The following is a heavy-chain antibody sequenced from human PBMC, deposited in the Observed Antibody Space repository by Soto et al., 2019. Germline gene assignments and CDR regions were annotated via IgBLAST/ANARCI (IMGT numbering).Heavy chain of an antibody. J-gene: IGHJ6*02. V-gene: IGHV1-2*02. CDR2: INPNSGGT. CDR1: GYTFTSYG. D-gene: IGHD6-19*01. CDR3: ARAPYSSGWYYYGMDV. Sequence: ASVKVSCKASGYTFTSYGISWVRQAPGQGLEWMGWINPNSGGTNYAQKFQGRVTMTRDTSISTAYMELSRLRSDDTAVYYCARAPYSSGWYYYGMDVWGQGTTVTVSS.